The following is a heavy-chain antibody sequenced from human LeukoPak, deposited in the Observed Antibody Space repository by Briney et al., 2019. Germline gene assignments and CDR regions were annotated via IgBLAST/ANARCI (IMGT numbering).Heavy chain of an antibody. J-gene: IGHJ2*01. CDR1: GGSISSYY. Sequence: PSETLSLTCTVSGGSISSYYWNWIRQPPGKGLEWIGYIYYSGSTNYNPSLKSRVTISVDTSKNQFSLKLSSVTAADTAVYYCARDRVLRFSPHFDLWGRGTLVTVSS. CDR3: ARDRVLRFSPHFDL. CDR2: IYYSGST. D-gene: IGHD3-3*01. V-gene: IGHV4-59*12.